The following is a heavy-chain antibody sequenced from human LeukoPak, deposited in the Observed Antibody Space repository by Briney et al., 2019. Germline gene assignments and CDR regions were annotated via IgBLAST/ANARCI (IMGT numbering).Heavy chain of an antibody. D-gene: IGHD2-2*01. V-gene: IGHV4-39*01. J-gene: IGHJ4*02. CDR3: ARSPIVPTYLFDY. Sequence: SETLSLTCTVSGGSISSSSYYWGWIRQPPGKGLEWIGSIYYSGSTYYNPSLKSRVTISVDTSKNQFSLKLSSVTAADSAVYYCARSPIVPTYLFDYWGQGTLVTVSS. CDR2: IYYSGST. CDR1: GGSISSSSYY.